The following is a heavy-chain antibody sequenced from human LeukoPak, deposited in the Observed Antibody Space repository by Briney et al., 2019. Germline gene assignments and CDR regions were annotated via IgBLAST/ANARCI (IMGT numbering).Heavy chain of an antibody. Sequence: GGSLRLSCTASRFTFSDHYMEWVRQAPGKGLEWVGRTRNKANSYATEYAASVKGRFTISRDDSKNSLYLQMNSLKTEDTAVYYCSRIYCSGGTCHDALDIWGQGTMVTVSS. CDR1: RFTFSDHY. J-gene: IGHJ3*02. CDR3: SRIYCSGGTCHDALDI. D-gene: IGHD2-15*01. V-gene: IGHV3-72*01. CDR2: TRNKANSYAT.